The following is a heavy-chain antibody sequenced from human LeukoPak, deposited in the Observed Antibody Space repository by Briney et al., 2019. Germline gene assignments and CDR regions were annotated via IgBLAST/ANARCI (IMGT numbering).Heavy chain of an antibody. CDR3: AGVSWFGDPLGLDAFDI. CDR1: GYTFTSYG. V-gene: IGHV1-18*01. J-gene: IGHJ3*02. CDR2: ISAYNGNT. Sequence: ASVKVSCKASGYTFTSYGISWVRQAPGQGLEWMGWISAYNGNTNYAQKLQGRVTMTTDTSTSTAYMELRSLRSDDTAVYYCAGVSWFGDPLGLDAFDIWGQGTMVTVSS. D-gene: IGHD3-10*01.